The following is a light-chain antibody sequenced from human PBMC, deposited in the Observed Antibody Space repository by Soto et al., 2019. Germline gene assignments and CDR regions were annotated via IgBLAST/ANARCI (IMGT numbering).Light chain of an antibody. CDR3: QQYGSSGT. CDR2: GAS. V-gene: IGKV3-20*01. CDR1: QSVSSK. Sequence: EIVMTQTPLSLSVTPGQPAALSCRASQSVSSKLAWYQQKPGQAPRLLIYGASNRATGIPDRFSGSGSGTDFTLTISRLEPEDFAVYYCQQYGSSGTFGQGTKVDI. J-gene: IGKJ1*01.